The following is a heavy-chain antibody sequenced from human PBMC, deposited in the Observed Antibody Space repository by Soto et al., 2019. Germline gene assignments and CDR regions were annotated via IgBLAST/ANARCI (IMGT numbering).Heavy chain of an antibody. CDR2: IYYSGST. CDR3: ARRVRTTVTPVLDY. V-gene: IGHV4-39*01. D-gene: IGHD4-4*01. Sequence: SETLSLTCTVSGGSISSSSYYWGWIRQPPGKGLEWIGSIYYSGSTYYNPSLKSRVTISVDTSKNQFSLKLSSVTAADTAVYYCARRVRTTVTPVLDYWGQGTLVTVSS. CDR1: GGSISSSSYY. J-gene: IGHJ4*02.